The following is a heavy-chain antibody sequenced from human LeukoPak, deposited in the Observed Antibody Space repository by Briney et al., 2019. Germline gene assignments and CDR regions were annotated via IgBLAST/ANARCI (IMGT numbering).Heavy chain of an antibody. D-gene: IGHD3-10*01. J-gene: IGHJ4*02. V-gene: IGHV3-23*01. CDR3: AKEHMVRGAPLY. Sequence: GGSLRLSCAASGFTSSYAMSWVRQAPGKGLEWVSAISGNGETHYADSVKGRFTISRDNSKNTLYLQMNSLRVEDTAVYYCAKEHMVRGAPLYWGQGTLVTVSS. CDR2: ISGNGET. CDR1: GFTSSYA.